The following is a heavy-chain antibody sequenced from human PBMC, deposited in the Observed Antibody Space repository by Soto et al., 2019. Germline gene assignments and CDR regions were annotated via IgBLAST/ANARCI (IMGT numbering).Heavy chain of an antibody. D-gene: IGHD4-4*01. CDR1: GLSFSNYA. J-gene: IGHJ4*02. CDR2: VTSSGYT. Sequence: GGSLRLSCVPPGLSFSNYAMSWVRQAPGKGLEWVAGVTSSGYTYYVDSLKGRFTISRDNSKNTLYLQMNSLRAEDTAVYYCAKDFIDYSNSYFDYWGQGTLVTVSS. V-gene: IGHV3-23*01. CDR3: AKDFIDYSNSYFDY.